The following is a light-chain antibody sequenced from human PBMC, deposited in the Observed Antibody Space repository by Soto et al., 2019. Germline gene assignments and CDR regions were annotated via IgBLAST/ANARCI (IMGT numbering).Light chain of an antibody. J-gene: IGKJ5*01. CDR1: QSISSY. V-gene: IGKV1-39*01. CDR3: QQSYSTPPRT. Sequence: DTQMNQSPSSLSASVGDSIAITCRASQSISSYLNWYQQKPGKAPKLLISAASILQSGVPSRFSGSGSGTDFTLTISSLQPEDFATYYCQQSYSTPPRTFGQGTRLEIK. CDR2: AAS.